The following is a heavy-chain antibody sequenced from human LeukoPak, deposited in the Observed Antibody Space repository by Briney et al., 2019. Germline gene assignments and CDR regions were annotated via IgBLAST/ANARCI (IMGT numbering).Heavy chain of an antibody. CDR2: ISGSSGST. V-gene: IGHV3-23*01. D-gene: IGHD3-22*01. J-gene: IGHJ6*03. CDR1: GFRFSSYA. CDR3: VSIIVVVNDYYYYVDV. Sequence: PGGSLRLSCAASGFRFSSYAMSWVRQAPGKGLEWVSAISGSSGSTYYADSVKGRFTISRDNSKNTLYLQMNSLRAEDTAVYYCVSIIVVVNDYYYYVDVWGKGTTVTGSS.